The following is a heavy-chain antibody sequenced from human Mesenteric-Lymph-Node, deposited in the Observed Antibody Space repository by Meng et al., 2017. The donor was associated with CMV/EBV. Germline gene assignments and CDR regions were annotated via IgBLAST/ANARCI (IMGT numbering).Heavy chain of an antibody. V-gene: IGHV3-23*03. CDR3: ARNYISGSIDY. CDR2: IYSGGRNT. D-gene: IGHD3-10*01. Sequence: GESLKISCAASGFTFSSYAMTWVRQAPGKGLEWVSVIYSGGRNTYYADSVKGRFTISRDNSKNTLYLQMNSLRAEDTALYYCARNYISGSIDYWGQGTLVTVSS. J-gene: IGHJ4*02. CDR1: GFTFSSYA.